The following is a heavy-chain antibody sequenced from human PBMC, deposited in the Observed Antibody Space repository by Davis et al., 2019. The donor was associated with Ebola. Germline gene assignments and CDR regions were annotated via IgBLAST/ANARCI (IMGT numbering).Heavy chain of an antibody. V-gene: IGHV5-51*01. J-gene: IGHJ4*02. Sequence: GESLKISCKGSGYTFADYWIGWVRQMPGKGLEWVAVIFPDDSDTRYSPSFQGQVTISADKSIATAYLQWSSLKASDTAMYYCARGNGYRDYWGQGTLVTVSS. CDR2: IFPDDSDT. CDR1: GYTFADYW. CDR3: ARGNGYRDY. D-gene: IGHD5-18*01.